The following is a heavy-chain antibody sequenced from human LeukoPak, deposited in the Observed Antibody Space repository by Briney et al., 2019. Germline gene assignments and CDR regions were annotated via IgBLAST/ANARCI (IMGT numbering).Heavy chain of an antibody. CDR1: GYTFTGYY. D-gene: IGHD2-2*01. J-gene: IGHJ4*02. CDR2: INPNSGGT. CDR3: ARDLGYCSSTSCFPFDY. Sequence: GASVKVSCKASGYTFTGYYMHWVRQAPGQGLEWMGWINPNSGGTNYAQKFQGRVTMTRDTSISTAYMELSRLRSDDTAVYYCARDLGYCSSTSCFPFDYWGKGTLVTVSS. V-gene: IGHV1-2*02.